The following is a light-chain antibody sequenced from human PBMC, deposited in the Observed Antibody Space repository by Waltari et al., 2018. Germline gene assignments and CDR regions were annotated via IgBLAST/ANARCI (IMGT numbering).Light chain of an antibody. V-gene: IGLV1-44*01. CDR1: GSTIGINT. CDR3: AAWDDSLNGLS. J-gene: IGLJ1*01. Sequence: QSVLTQPPSASGTPGQWVTISCSAIGSTIGINTVNWYQQLPGTAPKLLIYNDNQRPSGVPDRFSGSKSGSSASLAISGLQSDDEANYYCAAWDDSLNGLSFGTGTRVTVL. CDR2: NDN.